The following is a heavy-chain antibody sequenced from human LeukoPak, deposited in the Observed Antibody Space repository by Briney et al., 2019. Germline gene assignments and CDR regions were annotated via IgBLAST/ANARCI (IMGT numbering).Heavy chain of an antibody. V-gene: IGHV4-59*08. CDR3: ARHSSVYYDFDY. CDR2: IRYSGTT. Sequence: PSETLSLTCTVSGGSLSSYYCSWIRQPPGKGLEWIGYIRYSGTTNYNPSLKSRVTISVDTSKNQFSLTLSSVTAADTAVYYCARHSSVYYDFDYWGQGTLVIVCS. CDR1: GGSLSSYY. J-gene: IGHJ4*02. D-gene: IGHD5/OR15-5a*01.